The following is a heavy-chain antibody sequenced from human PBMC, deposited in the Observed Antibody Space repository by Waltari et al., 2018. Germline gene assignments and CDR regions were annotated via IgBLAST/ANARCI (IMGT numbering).Heavy chain of an antibody. J-gene: IGHJ6*02. CDR2: IYSDGRT. CDR3: ARGRQWLPFYGMDV. Sequence: EVQLVGSGGGLIQPGGSLRLSCEASGSTVSRNYMGWVRQAPGRGLEWVSVIYSDGRTVYADSVKGRFTISRDNAENSLYLQMNSLRAEDTAVYYCARGRQWLPFYGMDVWGQGTTVTVSS. CDR1: GSTVSRNY. D-gene: IGHD6-19*01. V-gene: IGHV3-53*01.